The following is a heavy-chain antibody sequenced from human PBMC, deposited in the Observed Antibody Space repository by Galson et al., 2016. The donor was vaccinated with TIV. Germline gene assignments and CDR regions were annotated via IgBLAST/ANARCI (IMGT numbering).Heavy chain of an antibody. Sequence: SVKVSCKASGYTFTGYYIHWVRQAPGQGLEWMGRVDPKTGDTEYAQKFQGRVALTADTSINTVYMELKSLKSDDRAVYYCARGDSGSWNWWFDPWGQGTLVTVSS. CDR3: ARGDSGSWNWWFDP. CDR2: VDPKTGDT. D-gene: IGHD6-13*01. J-gene: IGHJ5*02. CDR1: GYTFTGYY. V-gene: IGHV1-2*06.